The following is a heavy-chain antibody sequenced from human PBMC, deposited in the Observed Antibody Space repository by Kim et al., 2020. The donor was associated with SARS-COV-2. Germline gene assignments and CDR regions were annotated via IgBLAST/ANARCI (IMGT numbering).Heavy chain of an antibody. V-gene: IGHV3-23*01. D-gene: IGHD6-6*01. CDR1: GFTFSSYA. J-gene: IGHJ6*02. Sequence: GGSLRLSCAASGFTFSSYAMSWVRQAPGKGLEWVSAISGSGGSTYYADSVKGRFTISRDNSKNTLYLQMNSLRAEDTAVYYCAMKNPGSSGDYYYGMDVWGQGTTVTVSS. CDR2: ISGSGGST. CDR3: AMKNPGSSGDYYYGMDV.